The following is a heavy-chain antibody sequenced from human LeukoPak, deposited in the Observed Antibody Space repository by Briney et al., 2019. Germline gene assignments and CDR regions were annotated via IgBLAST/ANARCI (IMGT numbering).Heavy chain of an antibody. CDR3: TTELAAAGRFEH. Sequence: GGSLRLSCAASGFTFSNAWMSWVRQAPGKGLEWVGRIKSKTDGGTTVYAAPVKGRFSISRDDSKNTLYLQMNSLKTEDTAVYYCTTELAAAGRFEHWGQGTLVTVSS. V-gene: IGHV3-15*01. D-gene: IGHD6-13*01. CDR1: GFTFSNAW. J-gene: IGHJ4*02. CDR2: IKSKTDGGTT.